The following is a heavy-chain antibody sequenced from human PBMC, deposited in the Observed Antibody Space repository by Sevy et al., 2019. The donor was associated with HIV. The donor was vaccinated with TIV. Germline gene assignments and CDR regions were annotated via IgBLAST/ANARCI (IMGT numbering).Heavy chain of an antibody. J-gene: IGHJ4*02. CDR2: IYYSGST. CDR1: GGSIRTFY. D-gene: IGHD6-13*01. CDR3: ARVPRTRSIAAAALYYFDY. V-gene: IGHV4-59*01. Sequence: SEILSLTCTVSGGSIRTFYWSWIRQPPGKGLEWIGYIYYSGSTNYNASFKSRVTISVDTSKNQFSLKLSSVTAADTAVYYSARVPRTRSIAAAALYYFDYWGRGTLVTVSS.